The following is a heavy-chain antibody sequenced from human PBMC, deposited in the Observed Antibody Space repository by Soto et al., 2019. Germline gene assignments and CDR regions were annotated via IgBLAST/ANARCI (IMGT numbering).Heavy chain of an antibody. CDR1: GFTFSSYA. CDR3: AKVHVVVTRNSGNWFDP. V-gene: IGHV3-23*01. J-gene: IGHJ5*02. CDR2: ISGSGGST. D-gene: IGHD2-21*02. Sequence: GGSLRLSCAASGFTFSSYAMSWVRQAPGKGLEWVSAISGSGGSTYYADSVKGRFTISRDNSKNTLYLQMNSLRAEDTAVYYCAKVHVVVTRNSGNWFDPWGQGTLVTVSS.